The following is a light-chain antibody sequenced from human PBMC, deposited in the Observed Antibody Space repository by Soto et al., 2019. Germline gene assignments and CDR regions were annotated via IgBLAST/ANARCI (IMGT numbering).Light chain of an antibody. CDR2: DAS. CDR3: QQRSNWPPLT. V-gene: IGKV3-11*01. Sequence: EIVLTQSPATLSFSPGERATLSCRASQSVSSYLAWYQQKPGQAPRLLIYDASNRATGIPARFSGSGSGTDFTLTISSLEPEDFAVYYCQQRSNWPPLTFGQGTRREIK. J-gene: IGKJ5*01. CDR1: QSVSSY.